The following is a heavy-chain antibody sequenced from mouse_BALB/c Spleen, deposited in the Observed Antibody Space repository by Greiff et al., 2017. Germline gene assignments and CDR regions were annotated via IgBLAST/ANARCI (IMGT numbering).Heavy chain of an antibody. J-gene: IGHJ2*01. D-gene: IGHD1-1*01. CDR2: INPGSGGT. V-gene: IGHV1-54*01. CDR1: GYAFTNYL. CDR3: ARYYYGSIGNFDY. Sequence: VQLQQSGAELVRPGTSVKVSCKASGYAFTNYLIEWVKQRPGQGLEWIGVINPGSGGTNYNEKFKGKATLTADKSSSTAYMQLSSLTSDDSAVYCCARYYYGSIGNFDYWGQGTTLTVSS.